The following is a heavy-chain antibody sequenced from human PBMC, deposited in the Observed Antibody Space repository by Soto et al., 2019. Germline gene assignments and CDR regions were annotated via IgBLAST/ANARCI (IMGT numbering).Heavy chain of an antibody. CDR2: ISSNGGST. CDR1: GFTFSSYA. D-gene: IGHD6-19*01. CDR3: ARGARGAVAGTSSFDY. J-gene: IGHJ4*02. Sequence: EVQLVESGGGLVQPGGSLRLSCAASGFTFSSYAMYWVRQAPGKGLEYVSAISSNGGSTSYANSVKGRFTISRDNSKNTLYRQMGSLSAEDMAVYDCARGARGAVAGTSSFDYWGQGTLVSVSS. V-gene: IGHV3-64*01.